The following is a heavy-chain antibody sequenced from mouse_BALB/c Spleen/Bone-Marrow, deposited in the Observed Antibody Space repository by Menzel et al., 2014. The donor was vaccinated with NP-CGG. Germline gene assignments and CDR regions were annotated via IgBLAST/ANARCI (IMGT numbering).Heavy chain of an antibody. Sequence: VQLQQSGAELVKPGASVKSSCTASDFNFKDTYMHWVKQRPEQGLEWIGRIDPANGNTKYDPKFQGRATITADTSSNTAYLQLSSLTSEDTAVYYCASYYYGSAWFAYWGQGTLVTVSA. CDR1: DFNFKDTY. CDR2: IDPANGNT. V-gene: IGHV14-3*02. D-gene: IGHD1-1*01. J-gene: IGHJ3*01. CDR3: ASYYYGSAWFAY.